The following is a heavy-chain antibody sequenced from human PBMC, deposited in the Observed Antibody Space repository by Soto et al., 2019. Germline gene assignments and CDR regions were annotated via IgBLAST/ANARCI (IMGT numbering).Heavy chain of an antibody. CDR3: ARDFIAAAPTGY. D-gene: IGHD6-13*01. Sequence: GASVKVSCKASGGTFSSYAISWVRQAPGQGLEWMGGIIPIFGTANYAQKFQGRVTITADESTSTAYMELSSLRSDDTAVYYCARDFIAAAPTGYWGQGTLVTVSS. CDR2: IIPIFGTA. CDR1: GGTFSSYA. V-gene: IGHV1-69*13. J-gene: IGHJ4*02.